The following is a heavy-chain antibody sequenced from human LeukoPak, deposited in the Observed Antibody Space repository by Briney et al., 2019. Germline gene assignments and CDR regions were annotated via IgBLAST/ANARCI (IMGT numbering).Heavy chain of an antibody. J-gene: IGHJ4*02. CDR2: IYYSGST. CDR3: ARIIMVRGVDIDY. CDR1: GGSISSSSYY. D-gene: IGHD3-10*01. Sequence: PSETLSLTCTVSGGSISSSSYYWGWIRQPPGKGLGWIGSIYYSGSTYYNPSLKSRVTISVDTSKNQFSLKLSSVTAADTAVYYCARIIMVRGVDIDYWGQGTLVTVSS. V-gene: IGHV4-39*01.